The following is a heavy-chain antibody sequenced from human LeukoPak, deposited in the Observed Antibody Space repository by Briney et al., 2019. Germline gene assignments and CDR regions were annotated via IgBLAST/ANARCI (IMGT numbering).Heavy chain of an antibody. CDR3: ARRTRGYSYGFYYFDY. J-gene: IGHJ4*02. V-gene: IGHV3-48*03. CDR1: GFTFSSYE. Sequence: GGSLRLSCAASGFTFSSYEMNWVRQAPGEGLEWVSYISSSGSTIYYADSVKGRFTISRDNAKNTLYLQMNILRAEDTAVYYCARRTRGYSYGFYYFDYWGQGTLVTVSS. CDR2: ISSSGSTI. D-gene: IGHD5-18*01.